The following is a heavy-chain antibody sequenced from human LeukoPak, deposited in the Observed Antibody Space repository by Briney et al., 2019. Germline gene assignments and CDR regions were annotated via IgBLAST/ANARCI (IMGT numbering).Heavy chain of an antibody. J-gene: IGHJ4*02. CDR1: GFTFSTYA. CDR2: ITRSGGT. V-gene: IGHV3-23*01. Sequence: GGSLRLSCAASGFTFSTYAVTWVRQAPGKGLEWVSIITRSGGTYYADSVKGRFTISRDNSKNTLYLQMNSLRAEDTAVYYCATWVFLGESGYYDYWVQGTLVTVSS. CDR3: ATWVFLGESGYYDY. D-gene: IGHD3-10*01.